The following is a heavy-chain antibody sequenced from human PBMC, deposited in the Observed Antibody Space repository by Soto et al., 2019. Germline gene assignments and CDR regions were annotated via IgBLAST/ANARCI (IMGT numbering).Heavy chain of an antibody. D-gene: IGHD4-17*01. J-gene: IGHJ4*02. V-gene: IGHV4-4*02. CDR2: IYHSGST. Sequence: QVQLQESGPGLVKPSGTLSLTCSVSGDSISSGNWWTWVRQPPGKGLEWIGEIYHSGSTNYSPSLKSRVTISVDKSKNQCSLKLTSVTAADTAVYYCAREPNYGGNAGYFDYWGQGTLVTVSP. CDR1: GDSISSGNW. CDR3: AREPNYGGNAGYFDY.